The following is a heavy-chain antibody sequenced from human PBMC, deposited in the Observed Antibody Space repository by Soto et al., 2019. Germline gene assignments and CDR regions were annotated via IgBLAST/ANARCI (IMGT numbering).Heavy chain of an antibody. CDR2: VYYSGST. J-gene: IGHJ4*02. D-gene: IGHD3-16*01. V-gene: IGHV4-59*01. CDR3: ARDRYYGGAEY. CDR1: GGSIGSYY. Sequence: QVQLQESGPGLVKPSETLSLTCTVSGGSIGSYYWSWIRQPPGKGLEWIGYVYYSGSTTYNPSLKSRVTISVDTSKNHFSLKLRSVTAEDTAMYYCARDRYYGGAEYWGQGTLVIVSS.